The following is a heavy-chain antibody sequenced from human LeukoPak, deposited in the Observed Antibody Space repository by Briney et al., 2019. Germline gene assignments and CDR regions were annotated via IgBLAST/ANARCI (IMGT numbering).Heavy chain of an antibody. V-gene: IGHV1-46*01. CDR1: GYTFTSYF. D-gene: IGHD3-10*01. CDR2: INPSGGST. CDR3: ARSEGYYGSGIYSDY. Sequence: ASVTVSCKASGYTFTSYFVHWVRQAPGQGLEWMGIINPSGGSTSYAQKFQGRVTMTRDTSTSTVYMELSRLRSEDTAVYYCARSEGYYGSGIYSDYWGQGTLVTVSP. J-gene: IGHJ4*02.